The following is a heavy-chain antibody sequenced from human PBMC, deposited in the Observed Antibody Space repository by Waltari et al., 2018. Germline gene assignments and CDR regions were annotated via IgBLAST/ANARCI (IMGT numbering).Heavy chain of an antibody. Sequence: EVQVVESGGGLVQPGGSLRVACAASGFRLSDHYMEWVRQAPGKGLEWVGRTRDKVSSYSTEYAASVKGRFSISRDESKNSLYLQMNSLNTEDTAVYYCARERSGSVRGEAFDIWGQGTLVTVSS. CDR3: ARERSGSVRGEAFDI. J-gene: IGHJ3*02. D-gene: IGHD3-16*01. CDR2: TRDKVSSYST. V-gene: IGHV3-72*01. CDR1: GFRLSDHY.